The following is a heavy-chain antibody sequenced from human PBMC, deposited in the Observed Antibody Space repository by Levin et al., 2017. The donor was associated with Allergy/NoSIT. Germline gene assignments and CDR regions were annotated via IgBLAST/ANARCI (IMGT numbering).Heavy chain of an antibody. V-gene: IGHV3-66*01. Sequence: GGSLRLSCAASGFTVSSNYMGWVRQAPGKGLEWVSVLYSGGSAYYADSVKGRFTISRDNSKNTLYLQMTSLRAEDSAVYYCARGRRNTSNFDYWGQGTLVTVSS. CDR2: LYSGGSA. D-gene: IGHD2-2*02. CDR1: GFTVSSNY. J-gene: IGHJ4*02. CDR3: ARGRRNTSNFDY.